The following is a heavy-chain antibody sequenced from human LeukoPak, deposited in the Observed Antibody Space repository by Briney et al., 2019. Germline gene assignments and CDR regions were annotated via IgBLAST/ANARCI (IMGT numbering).Heavy chain of an antibody. D-gene: IGHD7-27*01. CDR1: GGSFSGYY. CDR2: INHSGST. J-gene: IGHJ4*02. CDR3: ARGLGPGYFDY. Sequence: ASETLSLTCAVYGGSFSGYYWSWIRQPPGKGLYWIGEINHSGSTNYNPSLKSRVTISVDTSKNQFSLKLSSVTAADTAVYYCARGLGPGYFDYWGQGTLVTVSS. V-gene: IGHV4-34*01.